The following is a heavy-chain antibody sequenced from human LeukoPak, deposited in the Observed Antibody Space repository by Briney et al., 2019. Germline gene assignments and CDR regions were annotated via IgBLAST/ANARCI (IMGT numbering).Heavy chain of an antibody. D-gene: IGHD3-3*01. CDR3: ARPLYDFWSGYASDAFHI. J-gene: IGHJ3*02. CDR2: INPNSGGT. CDR1: GYTFTGYY. Sequence: ASVKVSCKASGYTFTGYYMHWVRQAPGQGLEWMGWINPNSGGTNYAQKFQGRVTMTRDTSISTAYMELSRLRSDDTAVYYCARPLYDFWSGYASDAFHIWGQGTMVTVSS. V-gene: IGHV1-2*02.